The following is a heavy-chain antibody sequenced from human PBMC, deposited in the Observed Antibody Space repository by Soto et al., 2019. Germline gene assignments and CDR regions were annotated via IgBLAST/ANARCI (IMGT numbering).Heavy chain of an antibody. Sequence: QVTLKESGPTLVKPTQTLTLTCTVSGLSLRTTGVGVGWVRQPPGKALEGLALLYWDDDKRYSPSLWSRLTIAKDISEKQVVLTMTNMDTVDTATYYCVQSRCGGDCLEIYSSHAYNGLDVWGQGTTVTVSS. J-gene: IGHJ6*02. D-gene: IGHD2-21*02. CDR2: LYWDDDK. V-gene: IGHV2-5*02. CDR3: VQSRCGGDCLEIYSSHAYNGLDV. CDR1: GLSLRTTGVG.